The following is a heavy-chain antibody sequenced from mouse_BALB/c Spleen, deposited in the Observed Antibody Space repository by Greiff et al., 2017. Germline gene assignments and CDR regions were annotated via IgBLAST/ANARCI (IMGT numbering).Heavy chain of an antibody. CDR3: ARRSEGYAMDY. V-gene: IGHV5-4*02. CDR1: GFTFSDYY. J-gene: IGHJ4*01. Sequence: EVKLVESGGGLVKPGGSLKLSCAASGFTFSDYYMYWVRQTPEKRLEWVATISDGGSYTYYPDSVKGRFTISRDNAKNNLYLQMSSLKSEDTAMYYCARRSEGYAMDYWGQGTSVTVSS. CDR2: ISDGGSYT. D-gene: IGHD1-1*01.